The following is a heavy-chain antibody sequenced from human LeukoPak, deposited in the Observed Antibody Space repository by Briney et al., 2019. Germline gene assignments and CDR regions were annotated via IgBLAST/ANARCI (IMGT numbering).Heavy chain of an antibody. Sequence: GGSLRLSCAASVVTFTGLWMSWGRQAPGKGLEWVANIKEDGSEKYYVDSVRGRFTISRDNAKNSLFLQMNSLRAEDTAVYYCARGGHDSSCYWKDWGQGTLVTVSS. CDR1: VVTFTGLW. J-gene: IGHJ4*02. CDR3: ARGGHDSSCYWKD. CDR2: IKEDGSEK. V-gene: IGHV3-7*01. D-gene: IGHD3-22*01.